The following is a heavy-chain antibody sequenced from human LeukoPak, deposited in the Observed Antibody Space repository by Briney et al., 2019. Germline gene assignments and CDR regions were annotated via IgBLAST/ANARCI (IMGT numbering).Heavy chain of an antibody. CDR2: IWYNGINK. V-gene: IGHV3-33*08. Sequence: QPGGSLRLSCAASGFTFSSYGMHWVRQAPGKGLEWVSVIWYNGINKYYADSVKGRFTISRDNSKNTLYLQMDSLRAEDTAVYYCARDFVDYDIFTGYYTPHTFFDYWGQGTLVTVSS. CDR1: GFTFSSYG. J-gene: IGHJ4*02. D-gene: IGHD3-9*01. CDR3: ARDFVDYDIFTGYYTPHTFFDY.